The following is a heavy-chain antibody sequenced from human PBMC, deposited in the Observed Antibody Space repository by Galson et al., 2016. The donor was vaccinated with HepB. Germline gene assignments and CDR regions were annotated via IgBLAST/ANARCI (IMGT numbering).Heavy chain of an antibody. CDR1: GFSVSNNY. V-gene: IGHV3-53*01. D-gene: IGHD3-22*01. CDR2: IYSGDYT. Sequence: SLRLSCAPSGFSVSNNYMNWVRQAPGKGLEWVSVIYSGDYTYYADSVKGRFTISRDISKNTLYLQMNRLRAEDTAVYYCARDLVVTRNYYYYHYMDVRGQGTVVTVS. CDR3: ARDLVVTRNYYYYHYMDV. J-gene: IGHJ6*03.